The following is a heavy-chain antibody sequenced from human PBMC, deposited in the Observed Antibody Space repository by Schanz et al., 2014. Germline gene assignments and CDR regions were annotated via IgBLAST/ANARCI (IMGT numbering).Heavy chain of an antibody. D-gene: IGHD2-15*01. CDR2: INPSGGGT. Sequence: QVQLVQSGAEVKKPGASVKVSCKASGYTFVSYSMHWVRQAPGQGLEWMGIINPSGGGTSYAQKFQGRVTMTRNTSISTAYMELSSLRSEDTAVYYCARGRGCTGGSCYSWFDLWGQGTLVTVAS. CDR3: ARGRGCTGGSCYSWFDL. V-gene: IGHV1-46*01. J-gene: IGHJ5*02. CDR1: GYTFVSYS.